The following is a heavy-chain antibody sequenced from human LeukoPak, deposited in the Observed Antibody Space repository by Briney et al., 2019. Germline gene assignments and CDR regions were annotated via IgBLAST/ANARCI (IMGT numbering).Heavy chain of an antibody. V-gene: IGHV3-33*01. D-gene: IGHD3-3*01. J-gene: IGHJ4*02. CDR1: GFTFSSFG. Sequence: GGSQRLSCVASGFTFSSFGMHWVRQAPGKGLEWVALIWYDGSNTYYADSVKGRFTISRDDSKNTVCLQMNSLRAEDTALYYCARGFLDFDSWGQGTLGIGSS. CDR2: IWYDGSNT. CDR3: ARGFLDFDS.